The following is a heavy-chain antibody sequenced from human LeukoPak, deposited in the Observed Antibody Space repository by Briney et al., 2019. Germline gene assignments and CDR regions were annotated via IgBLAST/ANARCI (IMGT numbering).Heavy chain of an antibody. D-gene: IGHD1-14*01. J-gene: IGHJ4*02. CDR2: ISGYSGNT. V-gene: IGHV1-18*04. CDR1: GYTFTGYY. CDR3: ARVPPIPPITDFDY. Sequence: ASVKVSCKASGYTFTGYYMHWVRQAPGQGLEWMGWISGYSGNTNYAQKFRGRVTMTTDTSTSTAYMELRSLRSDDTAVYYCARVPPIPPITDFDYWGQGTLVIVSS.